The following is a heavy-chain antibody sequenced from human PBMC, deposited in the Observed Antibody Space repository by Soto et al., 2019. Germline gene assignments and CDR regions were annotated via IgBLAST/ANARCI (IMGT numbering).Heavy chain of an antibody. J-gene: IGHJ4*02. CDR3: ARRRAFDYFDY. Sequence: ETLSLTCTVSGGSISSSSYYWGWIRQPPGKGLEWIGSIYYSGSTYYNPSLKSRVTISVDTSKNQFSLKLSSVTAADTAVYYCARRRAFDYFDYWGQGTLVTVSS. CDR2: IYYSGST. CDR1: GGSISSSSYY. V-gene: IGHV4-39*01.